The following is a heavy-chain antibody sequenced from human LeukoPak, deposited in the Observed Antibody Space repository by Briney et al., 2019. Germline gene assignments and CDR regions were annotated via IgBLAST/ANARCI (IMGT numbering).Heavy chain of an antibody. V-gene: IGHV3-30*18. CDR2: ISYDGSNQ. Sequence: GGSLRLSCSASGFTFSGYVMHWVRQAPGKGLEWVALISYDGSNQYYADSVEGRFTISRDNSKNTMYLQMKSLRAEDTAVYYCAKNLGGNVWDYFDYWGQGTLVTVSS. CDR3: AKNLGGNVWDYFDY. CDR1: GFTFSGYV. D-gene: IGHD4-23*01. J-gene: IGHJ4*02.